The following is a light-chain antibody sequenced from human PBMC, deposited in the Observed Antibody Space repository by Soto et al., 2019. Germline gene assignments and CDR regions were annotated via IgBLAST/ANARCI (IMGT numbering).Light chain of an antibody. V-gene: IGLV2-11*01. CDR2: DVS. J-gene: IGLJ1*01. CDR1: SSEFGGDDF. CDR3: CSYAGSYTLYV. Sequence: QSVLTQPRSVSGSPGQSVTISCTGTSSEFGGDDFVSWYQHHPAKAPKLMIYDVSKRPSGVPDRFSGSKSGNTASLTISGLQAEDEADYYCCSYAGSYTLYVFGNGTKVTVL.